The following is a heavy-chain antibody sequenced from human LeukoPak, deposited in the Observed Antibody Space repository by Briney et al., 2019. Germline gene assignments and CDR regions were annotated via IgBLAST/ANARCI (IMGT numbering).Heavy chain of an antibody. CDR3: AKPLPGASFFDD. CDR2: IWYDGSNK. J-gene: IGHJ4*02. Sequence: GGSLRLSCAASGFTFSSYGMHWVRQAPGKGLEWVAVIWYDGSNKYYADSVKGRFTISRDNSKNTLYLQMHSLRAEDTAIYYCAKPLPGASFFDDWGQGTLVTVSS. D-gene: IGHD3-10*01. CDR1: GFTFSSYG. V-gene: IGHV3-33*06.